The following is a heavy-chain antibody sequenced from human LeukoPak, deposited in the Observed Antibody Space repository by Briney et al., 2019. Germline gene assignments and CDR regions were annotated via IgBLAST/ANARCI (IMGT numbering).Heavy chain of an antibody. V-gene: IGHV4-34*01. CDR3: ARGASSIHFDY. D-gene: IGHD3-16*01. CDR2: INHSGST. Sequence: SETLSPTCAVYGGSFSGYYWSWIRQPPGKGLEWIGEINHSGSTNYNPSLKSRVTISVDTSKNQFSLKLSSVTAADTAVYYCARGASSIHFDYWGQGTLVTVSS. CDR1: GGSFSGYY. J-gene: IGHJ4*02.